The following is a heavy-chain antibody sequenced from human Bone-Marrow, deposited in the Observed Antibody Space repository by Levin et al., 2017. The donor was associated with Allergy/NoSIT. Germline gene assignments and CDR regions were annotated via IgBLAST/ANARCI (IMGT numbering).Heavy chain of an antibody. CDR3: ARYESHGRGEYYFDY. J-gene: IGHJ4*02. V-gene: IGHV3-21*01. CDR1: GFTFSSYS. Sequence: PGGSLRLSCAASGFTFSSYSMNWVRQAPGKGLEWVSSISSSSSYIYYADSVKGRFTISRDNAKNSLYLQMNSLRAEDTAVYYCARYESHGRGEYYFDYWGQGTLVTVSS. D-gene: IGHD2-15*01. CDR2: ISSSSSYI.